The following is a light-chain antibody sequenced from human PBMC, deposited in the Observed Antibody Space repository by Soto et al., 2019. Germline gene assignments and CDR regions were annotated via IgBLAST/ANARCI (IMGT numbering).Light chain of an antibody. CDR1: ETISTF. CDR3: QLFCSAVLT. CDR2: GAS. J-gene: IGKJ4*01. Sequence: DIQLTQSPSSLSASLGDSITITCRASETISTFLNWYQVQPGKAPLLLVYGASYLQVGVPVRFRASGSGTLFTLTIDNLQREDLASYFCQLFCSAVLTFGGGTRVDI. V-gene: IGKV1-39*01.